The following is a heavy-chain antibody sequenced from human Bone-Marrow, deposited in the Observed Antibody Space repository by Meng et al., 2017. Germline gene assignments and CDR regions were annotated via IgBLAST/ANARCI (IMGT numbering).Heavy chain of an antibody. V-gene: IGHV1-2*07. CDR2: VNPNGGGT. D-gene: IGHD2-8*02. Sequence: ASVKVSCKASGYNFIAYWVYWVRQAPGQGLEWIGWVNPNGGGTNYAHKFLGRVTVTRDTSTTTVYMEMSSLTYDDTAVYYCAVLEGGWGQGTLVTVSS. CDR3: AVLEGG. J-gene: IGHJ4*02. CDR1: GYNFIAYW.